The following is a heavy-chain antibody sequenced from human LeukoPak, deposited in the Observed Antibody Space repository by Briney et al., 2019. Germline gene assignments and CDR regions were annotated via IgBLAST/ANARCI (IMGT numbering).Heavy chain of an antibody. CDR1: GYTFTSYD. CDR3: ARGTRIAVAGSSQRKKFDD. CDR2: MNPNSGNT. Sequence: ASVKVSCKASGYTFTSYDINWVRQATGQGLEWMGCMNPNSGNTGYAQKFQGRVTITRNTSIDTAYMELTSLRYEDTAVYYCARGTRIAVAGSSQRKKFDDWGQGTLVTVFS. V-gene: IGHV1-8*01. D-gene: IGHD6-19*01. J-gene: IGHJ4*01.